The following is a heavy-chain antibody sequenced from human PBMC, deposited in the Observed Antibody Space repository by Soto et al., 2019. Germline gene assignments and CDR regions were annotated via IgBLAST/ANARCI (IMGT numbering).Heavy chain of an antibody. CDR1: GFTFSSYA. J-gene: IGHJ4*02. Sequence: GVSLRLSCAASGFTFSSYAMSWVRQAPGKGLEWVSAISGSGGSTYYADSVKGRFTISRDNSKNTLYLQMNSLRAEDTAVYYCAKDMYEQQLTHFDYWGQGTLVTVSS. V-gene: IGHV3-23*01. CDR3: AKDMYEQQLTHFDY. CDR2: ISGSGGST. D-gene: IGHD6-13*01.